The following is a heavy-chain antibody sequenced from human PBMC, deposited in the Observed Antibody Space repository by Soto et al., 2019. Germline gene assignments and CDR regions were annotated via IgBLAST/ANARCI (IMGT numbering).Heavy chain of an antibody. CDR1: GGSISGFY. J-gene: IGHJ4*02. D-gene: IGHD3-10*02. Sequence: SETLSLTFTVSGGSISGFYWSWIRLPSGKGLEWIGYIHYTGRTNYNPTLKSRVTMSVDTSNNQFSLSLYSVTAADTAMYYCAGHSEHYYYVRSFDHWGQGTLVPVSS. V-gene: IGHV4-59*08. CDR3: AGHSEHYYYVRSFDH. CDR2: IHYTGRT.